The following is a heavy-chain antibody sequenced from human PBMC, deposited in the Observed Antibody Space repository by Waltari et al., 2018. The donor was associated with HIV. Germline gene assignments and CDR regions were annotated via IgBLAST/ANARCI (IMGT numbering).Heavy chain of an antibody. CDR2: ISSSSSTI. CDR1: GFTFSSYS. D-gene: IGHD3-22*01. J-gene: IGHJ4*02. CDR3: ANMGGYYYDSSGYYYDFDY. Sequence: EVQLVESGGGLVQPGGSLGLSCAASGFTFSSYSMNWVRQAPGKGLEWVSYISSSSSTIYYADSVKGRFTISRDNAKNSLYLQMNSLRAEDTAVYYCANMGGYYYDSSGYYYDFDYWGQGTLVTVSS. V-gene: IGHV3-48*01.